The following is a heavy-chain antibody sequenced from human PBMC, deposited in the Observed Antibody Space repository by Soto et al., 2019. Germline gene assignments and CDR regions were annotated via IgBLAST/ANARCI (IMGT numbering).Heavy chain of an antibody. CDR2: FDPEDGET. Sequence: ASVKVSCKVSGYTLTELSMHWVRQAPGKGLEWMGGFDPEDGETIYAQKFQGRVTMTEDTSTDTAYMELSSLRSEDTAVYYCATALGFGGVIVPSDYWGQGTLVTSPQ. V-gene: IGHV1-24*01. CDR3: ATALGFGGVIVPSDY. D-gene: IGHD3-16*02. CDR1: GYTLTELS. J-gene: IGHJ4*02.